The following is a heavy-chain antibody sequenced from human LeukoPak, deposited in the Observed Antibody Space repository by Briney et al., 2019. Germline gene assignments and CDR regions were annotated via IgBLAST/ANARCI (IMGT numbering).Heavy chain of an antibody. V-gene: IGHV1-8*02. D-gene: IGHD3-10*01. Sequence: ASVTVSCKASGYIFMDYDINWVRQAPGQGLEWMGWMNPNTGNTGYAQKFQGRVTITRNTSINTAYMELSSLRSGDTAIYYCTRGGGLRLSAYWGQGTLVTVSS. J-gene: IGHJ4*02. CDR2: MNPNTGNT. CDR1: GYIFMDYD. CDR3: TRGGGLRLSAY.